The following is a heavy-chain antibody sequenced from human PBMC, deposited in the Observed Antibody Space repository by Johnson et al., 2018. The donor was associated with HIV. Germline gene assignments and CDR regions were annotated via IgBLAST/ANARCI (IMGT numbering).Heavy chain of an antibody. D-gene: IGHD4-17*01. Sequence: VQLVESGGGLIQPGGSLRLSCAASGFTVSSNYMSWVRQAPGKGLEWVSGLNWNGGSTGYADSVKGRFTISRDNAKNSLYLQMNSLRAEDTALYYCARDEGPYGDHDAFDIWGQGTMVTVSS. CDR2: LNWNGGST. CDR3: ARDEGPYGDHDAFDI. J-gene: IGHJ3*02. V-gene: IGHV3-20*04. CDR1: GFTVSSNY.